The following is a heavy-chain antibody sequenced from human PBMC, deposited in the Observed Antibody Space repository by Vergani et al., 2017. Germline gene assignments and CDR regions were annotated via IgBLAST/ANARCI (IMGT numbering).Heavy chain of an antibody. CDR3: AKDLSGWYDILDY. CDR1: GFTFSSYA. J-gene: IGHJ4*02. D-gene: IGHD6-19*01. V-gene: IGHV3-30*18. CDR2: ISYDGSNK. Sequence: VQLLESGGGLVQPGGSLRLSCAASGFTFSSYAMSWVRQAPGKGLEWVAVISYDGSNKYYADSVKGRFTISRDNSKNTLYLQMNSLRAEDTAVYYCAKDLSGWYDILDYWGQGTLVTVSS.